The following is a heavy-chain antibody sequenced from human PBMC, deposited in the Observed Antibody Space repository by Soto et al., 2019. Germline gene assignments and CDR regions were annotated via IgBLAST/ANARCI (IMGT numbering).Heavy chain of an antibody. CDR3: ARHLHSDSVHITPVSPDY. V-gene: IGHV5-51*01. J-gene: IGHJ4*02. CDR2: IYPDDSNT. D-gene: IGHD4-4*01. CDR1: GYTLTELS. Sequence: KVSCKVSGYTLTELSMHWVRQMPGKGLEWMGIIYPDDSNTRYSPSFQGQVTISADKSISTAFLQWSSLKAADSAMYYCARHLHSDSVHITPVSPDYWGQGTLVTVSS.